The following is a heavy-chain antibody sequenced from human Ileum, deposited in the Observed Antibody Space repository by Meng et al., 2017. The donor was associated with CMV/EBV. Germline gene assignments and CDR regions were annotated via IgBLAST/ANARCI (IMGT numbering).Heavy chain of an antibody. Sequence: GGSLRLSCAASGFTFRSYWMCWVRQAPGKGLEWVANIKQDGSEKYYGDSVKGRFTISRDNAKNSLYLQMNSLRAEDTAVYYCARDPVGYCSSTSCYLGGMDVWGQGTTVTVSS. J-gene: IGHJ6*02. V-gene: IGHV3-7*01. D-gene: IGHD2-2*03. CDR3: ARDPVGYCSSTSCYLGGMDV. CDR2: IKQDGSEK. CDR1: GFTFRSYW.